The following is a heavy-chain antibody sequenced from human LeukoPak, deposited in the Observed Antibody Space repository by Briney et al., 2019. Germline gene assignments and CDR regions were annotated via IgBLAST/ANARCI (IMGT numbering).Heavy chain of an antibody. Sequence: GGSLRPSCAASGFTFSSYAMSWVRQAPGKGLEWVSAISGSGGSTYYADSVKGRYTISRDNSKNTLYLQMNSLRAEDTAVYYCAKDPVNGYSSGWYSLPFDYWGQGTLVTVSS. CDR1: GFTFSSYA. V-gene: IGHV3-23*01. D-gene: IGHD6-19*01. J-gene: IGHJ4*02. CDR2: ISGSGGST. CDR3: AKDPVNGYSSGWYSLPFDY.